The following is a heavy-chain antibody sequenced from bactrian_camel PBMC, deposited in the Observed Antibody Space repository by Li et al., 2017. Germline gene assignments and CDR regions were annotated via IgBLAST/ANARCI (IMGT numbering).Heavy chain of an antibody. Sequence: QLVESGGGLVQPGGSLRLSCAASGFIFSSYWMYWVRQAPGKGLEWVSSISSLGALTYYADSVKGQFTISQERAKNTAYLQMNDLKPEDTAMYYCKADSSCSPVRGTSFESSYWGQGTQVTVS. CDR2: ISSLGALT. CDR1: GFIFSSYW. CDR3: KADSSCSPVRGTSFESSY. J-gene: IGHJ4*01. D-gene: IGHD5*01. V-gene: IGHV3S25*01.